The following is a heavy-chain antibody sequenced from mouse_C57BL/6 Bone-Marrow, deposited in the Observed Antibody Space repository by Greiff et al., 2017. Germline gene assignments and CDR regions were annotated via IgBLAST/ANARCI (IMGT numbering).Heavy chain of an antibody. CDR3: ARIYYDYDAWFAY. J-gene: IGHJ3*01. CDR1: GFTFSDYG. CDR2: ISSGSSTI. V-gene: IGHV5-17*01. D-gene: IGHD2-4*01. Sequence: EVKLVESGGGLVKPGGSLKLSCAASGFTFSDYGMHWVRQAPEKGLEWVAYISSGSSTIYYADTVKGRFTISRDIAKNTLFLQMTSLRSEDTAMYYCARIYYDYDAWFAYWGQGTLVTVSA.